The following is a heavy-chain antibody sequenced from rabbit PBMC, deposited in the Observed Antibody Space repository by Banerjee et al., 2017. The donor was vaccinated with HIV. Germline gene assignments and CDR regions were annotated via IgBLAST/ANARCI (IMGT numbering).Heavy chain of an antibody. D-gene: IGHD6-1*01. CDR1: GFSFSSSDY. CDR2: IAPNYSGST. J-gene: IGHJ4*01. CDR3: ARGVYIGYGYAPFNL. V-gene: IGHV1S45*01. Sequence: QEQLEESGGDLVKPGASLTLTCTASGFSFSSSDYMCWVRQAPGKGLEWIACIAPNYSGSTSYASWAKGRFTISKTSSTTLTLQMTSLTAADTATYFCARGVYIGYGYAPFNLWGPGTLVTVS.